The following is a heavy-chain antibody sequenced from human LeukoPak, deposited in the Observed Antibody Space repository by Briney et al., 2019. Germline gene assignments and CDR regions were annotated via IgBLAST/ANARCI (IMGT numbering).Heavy chain of an antibody. CDR2: FWSDGRQK. CDR3: ARDDDGSGKYGQLY. J-gene: IGHJ4*02. V-gene: IGHV3-33*01. Sequence: PGRSLRLSCAVSGFIFSNYGFHWVRQAPGKGLEWVAVFWSDGRQKYYVDSVKGRFTVSRDTSKKTVYLQMNSLRAEDTAVYYCARDDDGSGKYGQLYWGQGTLVTVSS. CDR1: GFIFSNYG. D-gene: IGHD3-10*01.